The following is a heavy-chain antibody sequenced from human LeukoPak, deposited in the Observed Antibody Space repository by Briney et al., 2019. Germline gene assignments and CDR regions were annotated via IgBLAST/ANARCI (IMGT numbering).Heavy chain of an antibody. D-gene: IGHD6-13*01. J-gene: IGHJ6*04. Sequence: GGSLRLSCAASGFTFSSYGMHWVRQAPGKGLEWVAVISYDGSNKYYRDSVKGRFTFYRDNSKNTLYLQMNSLRAEDTAVYYCAISGPAAAGTYYYYGMDVWGKGTTVTVSS. CDR3: AISGPAAAGTYYYYGMDV. V-gene: IGHV3-30*03. CDR2: ISYDGSNK. CDR1: GFTFSSYG.